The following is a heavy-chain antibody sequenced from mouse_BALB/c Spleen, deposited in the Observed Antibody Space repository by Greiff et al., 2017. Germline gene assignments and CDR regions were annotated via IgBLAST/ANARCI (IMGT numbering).Heavy chain of an antibody. D-gene: IGHD2-1*01. CDR1: GFTFSSYA. CDR2: ISSGGSYT. Sequence: DVMLVESGGGLVKPGGSLKLSCAASGFTFSSYAMSWVRQSPEKRLEWVAEISSGGSYTYYPDTVTGRFTISRDNAKNTLYLEMSSLRSEDTAMYYCARDYYGLWFAYWGQGTLVTVSA. V-gene: IGHV5-9-4*01. J-gene: IGHJ3*01. CDR3: ARDYYGLWFAY.